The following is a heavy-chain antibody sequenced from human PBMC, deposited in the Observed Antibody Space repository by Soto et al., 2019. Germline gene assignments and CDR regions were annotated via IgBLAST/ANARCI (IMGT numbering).Heavy chain of an antibody. J-gene: IGHJ4*02. D-gene: IGHD5-12*01. CDR2: IYHSGST. CDR3: ARVRRDGYNFHYFDY. CDR1: GGSISSGGYS. V-gene: IGHV4-30-2*01. Sequence: QLQLQESGSGLVKPSQTLSLTCAVSGGSISSGGYSWSWIRQPPGKGLEWIGYIYHSGSTYYNPSLKSLVTISVDRSKNQFSLKLSSVTAADTAVYYCARVRRDGYNFHYFDYWGQGTLVTVSS.